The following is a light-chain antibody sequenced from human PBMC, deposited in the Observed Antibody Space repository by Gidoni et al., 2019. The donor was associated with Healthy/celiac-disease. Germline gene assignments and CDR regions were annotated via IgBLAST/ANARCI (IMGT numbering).Light chain of an antibody. V-gene: IGKV3-20*01. CDR1: QSVSSSY. Sequence: EIVLTQSPGTLSLSPGERATLSCRASQSVSSSYLAWYQQKPGQAPRLLIYVASSRATGIPDRCSGSGSGTDFTLTISRLEPEDFAVYYCQQYGSSPQTFGGGTKVEIK. CDR3: QQYGSSPQT. J-gene: IGKJ4*01. CDR2: VAS.